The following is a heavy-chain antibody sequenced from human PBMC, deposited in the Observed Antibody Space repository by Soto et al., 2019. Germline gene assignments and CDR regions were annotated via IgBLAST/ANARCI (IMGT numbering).Heavy chain of an antibody. J-gene: IGHJ5*02. D-gene: IGHD6-6*01. Sequence: ASVKVSCKASGFSFTGYYIHWLRQAPGQGLEWMGWINAHSGGTEYAQKFQGRVTLTRDTSIATAYLTLTSLTSDDAALYYCAKDLTRQLAYWLDPWGQGTQVTVS. V-gene: IGHV1-2*02. CDR3: AKDLTRQLAYWLDP. CDR1: GFSFTGYY. CDR2: INAHSGGT.